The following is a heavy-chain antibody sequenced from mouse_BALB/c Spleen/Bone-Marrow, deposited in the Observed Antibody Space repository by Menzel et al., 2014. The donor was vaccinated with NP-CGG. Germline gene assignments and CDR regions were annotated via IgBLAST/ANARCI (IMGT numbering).Heavy chain of an antibody. CDR1: GFTFSSYG. CDR3: ARDPGFAY. Sequence: EVMLVESGGGLVQTGGSLKLSCAASGFTFSSYGMSWVRQTPDKRLELVATINSYGGSTYYPDSVKGRFTISRDNAKNTLYLQMSSLKSEDTAMYFCARDPGFAYWGQGTLVTVSA. CDR2: INSYGGST. J-gene: IGHJ3*01. V-gene: IGHV5-6-3*01.